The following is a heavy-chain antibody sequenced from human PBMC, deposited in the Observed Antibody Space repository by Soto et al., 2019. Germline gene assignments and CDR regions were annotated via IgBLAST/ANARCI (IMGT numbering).Heavy chain of an antibody. D-gene: IGHD3-10*01. CDR3: AAGTEGIYYYYGMDV. J-gene: IGHJ6*02. V-gene: IGHV1-58*02. Sequence: GASVKVSCKASGFTFTSSAMQWVRQARGQRLEWIGWIVVGSGNTNYAQKFQERVTITRDMSTSTAYMGLSSLRSEDTAVYYCAAGTEGIYYYYGMDVWGQGTTVTVSS. CDR2: IVVGSGNT. CDR1: GFTFTSSA.